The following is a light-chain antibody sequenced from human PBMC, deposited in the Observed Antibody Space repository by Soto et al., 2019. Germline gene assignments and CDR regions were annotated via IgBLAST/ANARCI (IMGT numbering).Light chain of an antibody. CDR1: DNHVGGYDF. CDR3: CSHSTSIAWV. J-gene: IGLJ3*02. V-gene: IGLV2-14*01. Sequence: QSVLTQRASVSGSPGQSITISCTGTDNHVGGYDFVSWYQQHPGRAPKLLIHQVTVRLSGISSRFSGSKSGDTASLTISGLQPKDDAMYFCCSHSTSIAWVFGGGTKLTVL. CDR2: QVT.